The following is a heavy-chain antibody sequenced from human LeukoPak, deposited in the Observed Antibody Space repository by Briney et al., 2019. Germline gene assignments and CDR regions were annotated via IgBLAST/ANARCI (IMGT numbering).Heavy chain of an antibody. Sequence: GGSLRLSCAASGFTFDDYAMHWVRQAPGKGLEWVSGISWNSGSIGYADSVKGRFTISRDNSKNSLYLQMNSLRTEDTALYYCAKEQTYYYDSSGYFDYWGQGTLVTVSS. D-gene: IGHD3-22*01. J-gene: IGHJ4*02. V-gene: IGHV3-9*01. CDR2: ISWNSGSI. CDR3: AKEQTYYYDSSGYFDY. CDR1: GFTFDDYA.